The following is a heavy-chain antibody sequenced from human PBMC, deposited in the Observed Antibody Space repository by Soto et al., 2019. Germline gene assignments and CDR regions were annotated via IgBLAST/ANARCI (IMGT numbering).Heavy chain of an antibody. CDR1: GFTVSSNY. D-gene: IGHD6-6*01. CDR2: IYSGGST. V-gene: IGHV3-53*01. Sequence: QPGGSLRLSCAASGFTVSSNYMSWVRQAPGKGLEWVSVIYSGGSTYYADSVKGRFTISRDNSKNTLYLQMNSLRAEDTAVYYCASKWVYSSSPYYYYGMDVWGQGTTVTVSS. J-gene: IGHJ6*02. CDR3: ASKWVYSSSPYYYYGMDV.